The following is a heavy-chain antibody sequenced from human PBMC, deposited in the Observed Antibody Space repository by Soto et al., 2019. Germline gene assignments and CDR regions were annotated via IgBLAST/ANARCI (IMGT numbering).Heavy chain of an antibody. J-gene: IGHJ5*02. V-gene: IGHV1-8*01. CDR1: GYTFTSYD. CDR3: ARGSGYDHWFDP. CDR2: MNPNSGNT. D-gene: IGHD5-12*01. Sequence: ASVKVSCKASGYTFTSYDINWVRQATGQGLEWMGWMNPNSGNTGYAQKFQGRVTMTRNTSISTAYMELSSLRSEDTAVYYCARGSGYDHWFDPWGQGTLVTVSS.